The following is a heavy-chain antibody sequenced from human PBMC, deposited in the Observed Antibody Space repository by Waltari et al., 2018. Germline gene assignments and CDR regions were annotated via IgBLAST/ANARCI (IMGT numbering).Heavy chain of an antibody. CDR1: GASVGSGNYF. CDR3: ARDPWFDS. Sequence: SLTCTVSGASVGSGNYFWTWIRQPAGKGLEWIGHIDSSGSTTYNSSLKSRAIISLDTSKNQFSLTLNSVTAADTAVYFCARDPWFDSWGQGTLVIVSS. V-gene: IGHV4-61*09. J-gene: IGHJ5*01. CDR2: IDSSGST.